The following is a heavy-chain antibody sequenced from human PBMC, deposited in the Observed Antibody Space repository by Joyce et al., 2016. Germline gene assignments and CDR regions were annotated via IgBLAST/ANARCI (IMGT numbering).Heavy chain of an antibody. CDR3: ARDPGVSAARTVGHFDY. CDR1: GFTFDTYW. D-gene: IGHD6-25*01. V-gene: IGHV3-7*03. CDR2: INQDGSAI. Sequence: EVQLVESGGVLVQPGGSLRLSCAASGFTFDTYWMGWVRQAAGKGLEWVANINQDGSAIRYVDSVKGRFTISRDNTKNSLYLQMSDLRAEDTAIFYCARDPGVSAARTVGHFDYWGQGTQVTVSS. J-gene: IGHJ4*02.